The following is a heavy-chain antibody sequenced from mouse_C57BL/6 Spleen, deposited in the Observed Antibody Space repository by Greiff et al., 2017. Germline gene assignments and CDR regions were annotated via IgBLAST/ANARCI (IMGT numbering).Heavy chain of an antibody. Sequence: QVQLKESGPELVKPGASVKISCKASGYAFSSSWMNWVKQRPGKGLVWIGRSYPGDGDTNYNGKFKGKATLTADKASSTASMQLSSLTSEDAAVYFCARGRYSTTFDYWGQGTNLTVSS. CDR1: GYAFSSSW. V-gene: IGHV1-82*01. CDR3: ARGRYSTTFDY. D-gene: IGHD2-5*01. J-gene: IGHJ2*01. CDR2: SYPGDGDT.